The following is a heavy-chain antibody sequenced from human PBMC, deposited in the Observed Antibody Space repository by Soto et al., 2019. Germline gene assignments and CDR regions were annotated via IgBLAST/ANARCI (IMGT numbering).Heavy chain of an antibody. CDR2: ISYDGSNK. D-gene: IGHD6-13*01. J-gene: IGHJ3*02. Sequence: GGSLRLSCAASGFTFSSYAMHWVRQAPGKGLEWVAVISYDGSNKYYADSVKGRFTISRDNSKNTLYLQMNSLRAEDTAVYYCAAPSGKAAAKGAFDIWGQGTMVTVSS. V-gene: IGHV3-30-3*01. CDR3: AAPSGKAAAKGAFDI. CDR1: GFTFSSYA.